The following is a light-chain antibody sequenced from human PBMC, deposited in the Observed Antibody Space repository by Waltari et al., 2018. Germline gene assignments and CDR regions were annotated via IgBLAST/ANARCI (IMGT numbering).Light chain of an antibody. CDR2: GAS. Sequence: EIVMTQSPGALSVSPGERATLSSRASQSIGSSLVWFQQKPGQGPRPLIYGASTRPTDIPARFSGSGSGKDFTLTIHGLQSEDFAFYYCQQYNEWPHTFGQGTKLEI. V-gene: IGKV3-15*01. J-gene: IGKJ2*01. CDR1: QSIGSS. CDR3: QQYNEWPHT.